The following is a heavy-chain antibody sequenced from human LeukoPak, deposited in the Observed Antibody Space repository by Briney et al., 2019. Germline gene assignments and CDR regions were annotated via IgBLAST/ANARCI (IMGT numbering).Heavy chain of an antibody. CDR2: MDYSGST. Sequence: SETLSLTCTVSGGSSSSYYWSWIRQPPGEGLEWIGYMDYSGSTNYNPSLKSRVTISVDTSKNQFSLKLSSVSAADTAVYYCARGDDHDYGDLYFDYWGQGTLVTVSS. D-gene: IGHD4-17*01. J-gene: IGHJ4*02. V-gene: IGHV4-59*01. CDR1: GGSSSSYY. CDR3: ARGDDHDYGDLYFDY.